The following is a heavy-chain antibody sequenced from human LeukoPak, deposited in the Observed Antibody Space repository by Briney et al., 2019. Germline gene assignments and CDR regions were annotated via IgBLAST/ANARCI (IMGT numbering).Heavy chain of an antibody. J-gene: IGHJ6*02. Sequence: GGSLILSCAASGFTFSTSTMHWVRQAPGKGLEWVAVISYDGRNKFYADSVKGRFDISRDNSKNTLYLQMNSLRGYDSAVYYCARPLSNGYFHDSGGYYPYAMDVWGQGTTVTVSS. CDR3: ARPLSNGYFHDSGGYYPYAMDV. V-gene: IGHV3-30*09. D-gene: IGHD3-22*01. CDR1: GFTFSTST. CDR2: ISYDGRNK.